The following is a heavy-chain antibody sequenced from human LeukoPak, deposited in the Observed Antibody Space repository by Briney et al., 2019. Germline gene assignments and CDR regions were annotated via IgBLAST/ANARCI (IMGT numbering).Heavy chain of an antibody. V-gene: IGHV4-34*01. D-gene: IGHD3-10*01. CDR1: GGSFSGYY. J-gene: IGHJ4*02. CDR2: INHSGST. CDR3: ARHLYYYGKVLGY. Sequence: KTSETLSLTCAVYGGSFSGYYWSWIRQPPGKGLEWIGEINHSGSTNYNPSLKSRVTISVDTSKNQFSLKLSSVTAADTAVYYCARHLYYYGKVLGYWGQGTLVTVSS.